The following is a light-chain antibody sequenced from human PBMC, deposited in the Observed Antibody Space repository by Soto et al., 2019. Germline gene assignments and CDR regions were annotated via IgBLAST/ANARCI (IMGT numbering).Light chain of an antibody. CDR3: CSYAGGPYV. J-gene: IGLJ1*01. CDR1: SSDVGGYNY. CDR2: DVS. Sequence: QSALTQPRSVSGSPGQSVAISCTGTSSDVGGYNYVSWYQQHLGKAPKVMIYDVSKRPSGVPDRFSGSKSGNTASLTISGLQAEDEADYYCCSYAGGPYVFGTGTKVTVL. V-gene: IGLV2-11*01.